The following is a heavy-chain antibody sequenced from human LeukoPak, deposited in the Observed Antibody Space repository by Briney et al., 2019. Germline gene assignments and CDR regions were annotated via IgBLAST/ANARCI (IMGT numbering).Heavy chain of an antibody. V-gene: IGHV1-69*13. CDR2: IIPIFGTA. Sequence: SVKVSCKASGGTFSSYAISWVRQAPGQGLEWMGGIIPIFGTANYAQKFQGRVTITADESTSTAYMELSSLRSEDTAVYYCARGLDSDGDNWFDPWGQGTLVTVSS. CDR1: GGTFSSYA. J-gene: IGHJ5*02. CDR3: ARGLDSDGDNWFDP. D-gene: IGHD3-9*01.